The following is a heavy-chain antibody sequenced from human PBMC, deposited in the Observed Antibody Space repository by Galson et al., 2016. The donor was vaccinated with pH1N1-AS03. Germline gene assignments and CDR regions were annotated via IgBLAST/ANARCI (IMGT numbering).Heavy chain of an antibody. J-gene: IGHJ4*02. D-gene: IGHD3-3*01. Sequence: SLRLSCAASGFTLSSYTMTWVRQAPGKGLEWVAYLSGGNTIYYADSVRGRFTISRDNAKNSLYLQMNSLRVEDTAVYYCVRGGGYYFDSWGQGTLVIVSS. CDR3: VRGGGYYFDS. V-gene: IGHV3-48*01. CDR2: LSGGNTI. CDR1: GFTLSSYT.